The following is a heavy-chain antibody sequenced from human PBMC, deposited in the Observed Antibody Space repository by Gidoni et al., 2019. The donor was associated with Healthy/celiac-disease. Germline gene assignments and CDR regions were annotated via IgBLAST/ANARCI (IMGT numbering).Heavy chain of an antibody. CDR3: ARDLAAAGHPFYYYGMDV. Sequence: QVQLVESGGGVVQPGRSLRLSCAASGFTFSSYGMHWVRQAPGKGLEWVAVIWYDGSNKYYADSVKGRFTISRDNSKNTLYLQMNSLRAEDTAVYYCARDLAAAGHPFYYYGMDVWGQGTTVTVSS. D-gene: IGHD6-13*01. CDR1: GFTFSSYG. V-gene: IGHV3-33*01. J-gene: IGHJ6*02. CDR2: IWYDGSNK.